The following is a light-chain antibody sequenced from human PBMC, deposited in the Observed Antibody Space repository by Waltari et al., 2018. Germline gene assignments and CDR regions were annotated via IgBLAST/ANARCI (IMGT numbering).Light chain of an antibody. CDR3: QQYNSYSFT. CDR2: KAS. V-gene: IGKV1-5*03. CDR1: QTIGNW. J-gene: IGKJ3*01. Sequence: DIQMTQSPSTLSASVGDRVTITCRASQTIGNWLAWYQQKPGKAPKLLIYKASSLQSGVPSRCSGSGSGTEFTLTISSLQPDDFATYYCQQYNSYSFTFGPGTTVDIK.